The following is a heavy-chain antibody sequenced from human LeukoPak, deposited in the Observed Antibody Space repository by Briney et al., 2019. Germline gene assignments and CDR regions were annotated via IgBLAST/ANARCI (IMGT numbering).Heavy chain of an antibody. CDR2: ISSSGSTI. CDR3: AKGGYSSGWRNYFDY. Sequence: TGGSLRLSCAASGFTFSDYYMSWIRQAPGKGLEWVSYISSSGSTIYYADSVKGRFTISRDNAKNSLYLQMNSLRAEDTAVYYCAKGGYSSGWRNYFDYWGQGTLVTVSS. V-gene: IGHV3-11*01. CDR1: GFTFSDYY. J-gene: IGHJ4*02. D-gene: IGHD6-19*01.